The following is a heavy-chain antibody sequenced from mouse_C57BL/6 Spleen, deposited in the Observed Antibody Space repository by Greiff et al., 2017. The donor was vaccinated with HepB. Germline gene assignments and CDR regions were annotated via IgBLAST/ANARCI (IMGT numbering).Heavy chain of an antibody. Sequence: VQLKQSGTVLARPGASVKMSCKTSGYTFTSYWMHWVKQRPGQGLEWIGAIYPGNSDTSYNQKFKGKAKLTAVTSASTAYMELSSLTNEDSAVYYCSRRDDYSYYFAMDCWGQGIPATVSS. CDR2: IYPGNSDT. CDR1: GYTFTSYW. CDR3: SRRDDYSYYFAMDC. D-gene: IGHD2-4*01. J-gene: IGHJ4*01. V-gene: IGHV1-5*01.